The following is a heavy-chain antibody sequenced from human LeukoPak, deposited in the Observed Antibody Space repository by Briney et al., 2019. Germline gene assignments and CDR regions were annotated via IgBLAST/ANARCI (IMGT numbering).Heavy chain of an antibody. CDR3: AKVSGYNHGPFDH. CDR2: ITGGGGGT. Sequence: GGSLRLSCAASGFTVSSNYMSWVRQAPGKGLEWVSSITGGGGGTYYADSVKGRFTISRDDSKNTLYLQMNSLRAEDTAVYYCAKVSGYNHGPFDHWGQGTLVTVSS. D-gene: IGHD1-1*01. J-gene: IGHJ4*02. V-gene: IGHV3-23*01. CDR1: GFTVSSNY.